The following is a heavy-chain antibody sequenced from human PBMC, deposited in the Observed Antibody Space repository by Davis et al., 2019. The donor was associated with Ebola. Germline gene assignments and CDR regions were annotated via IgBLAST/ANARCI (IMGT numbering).Heavy chain of an antibody. CDR3: VRDYLFAFDS. V-gene: IGHV3-11*04. Sequence: PGGSLRLSCEASGFSFSAYYMTWIRQPPGKGLEWVAYLSSGYTRTSYAQSVEGRFTISRDNAKNSLYLQMNSLKHEDTAVYYCVRDYLFAFDSWGQGTPVTVSS. J-gene: IGHJ4*02. D-gene: IGHD3-10*02. CDR1: GFSFSAYY. CDR2: LSSGYTRT.